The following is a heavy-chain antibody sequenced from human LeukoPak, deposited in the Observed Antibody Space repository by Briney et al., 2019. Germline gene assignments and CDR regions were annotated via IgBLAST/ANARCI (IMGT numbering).Heavy chain of an antibody. V-gene: IGHV3-74*01. Sequence: GGSLRLSCAASGFTFSSYWMHWVRHAPGKGLVWVSRINSDGSSTDYADSVKGRFTISRDNARNTLYLQMNSLTADDTAVYYCASTNRCDYWGQGTLVTVPS. CDR3: ASTNRCDY. D-gene: IGHD2-8*01. CDR2: INSDGSST. CDR1: GFTFSSYW. J-gene: IGHJ4*02.